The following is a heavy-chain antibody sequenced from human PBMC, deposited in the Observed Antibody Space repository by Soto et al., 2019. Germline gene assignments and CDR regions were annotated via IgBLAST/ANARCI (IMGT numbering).Heavy chain of an antibody. D-gene: IGHD3-22*01. CDR2: ISEDAETD. J-gene: IGHJ3*02. V-gene: IGHV3-30*18. CDR1: GFTFSDFG. CDR3: AKDFYESVGSPLNI. Sequence: PGGSLRLSCVASGFTFSDFGMHWVRQVPGKGLEWLAVISEDAETDFHADSVKGRFTVSRDNFKGTLYLQMNSLTKDDSAVYFCAKDFYESVGSPLNIWGQGTKVTVSS.